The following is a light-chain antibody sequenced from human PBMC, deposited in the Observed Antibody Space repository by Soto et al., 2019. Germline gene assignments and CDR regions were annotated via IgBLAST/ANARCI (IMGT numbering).Light chain of an antibody. CDR3: QQLNSYPPT. CDR1: QGISSY. CDR2: AAS. V-gene: IGKV1-9*01. J-gene: IGKJ1*01. Sequence: IQLTQSRSSLSASVGDRVTITCRASQGISSYLAWYQQKPGKAPNLLIYAASTLQSGVPSRFSGSGSGTDFSLTISSLQLEDFATYYCQQLNSYPPTFGQGTKVDIK.